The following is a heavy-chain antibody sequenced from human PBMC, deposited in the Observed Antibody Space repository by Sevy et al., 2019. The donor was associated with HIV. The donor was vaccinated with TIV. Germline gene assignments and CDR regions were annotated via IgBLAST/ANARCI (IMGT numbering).Heavy chain of an antibody. CDR1: GFTFRTYA. CDR3: AKGYCSGGSCPRDYYYYGMDA. J-gene: IGHJ6*02. D-gene: IGHD2-15*01. Sequence: GGSLRLSCAASGFTFRTYAMNWVRQAPGKGLEWVSSITTSGRYTYSADSVEGRFTISRDNSQNTVYLQMNSLRVDDTAVYYCAKGYCSGGSCPRDYYYYGMDAWDQGTTVTVSS. CDR2: ITTSGRYT. V-gene: IGHV3-23*01.